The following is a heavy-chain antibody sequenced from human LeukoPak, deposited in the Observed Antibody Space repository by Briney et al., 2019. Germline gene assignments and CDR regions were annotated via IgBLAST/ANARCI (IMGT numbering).Heavy chain of an antibody. CDR3: AKDLLGIAVAGTLSDY. V-gene: IGHV3-30*18. D-gene: IGHD6-19*01. Sequence: GGSLRLSCAASGFTFSSYGMHWVRQAPGKGLEWVAVISYDGSNKYYADSVKGRFTISSDNSKNTLYLQMNSLRAEDTAVYYCAKDLLGIAVAGTLSDYGGQETLVTVS. CDR1: GFTFSSYG. CDR2: ISYDGSNK. J-gene: IGHJ4*02.